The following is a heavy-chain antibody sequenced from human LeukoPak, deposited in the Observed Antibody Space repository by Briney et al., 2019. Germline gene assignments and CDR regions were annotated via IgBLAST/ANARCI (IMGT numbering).Heavy chain of an antibody. CDR3: ARVKGGAAAGHIDY. Sequence: ASVKVSCKASGYTFTSYGISWVRQAPGQGLEWMGWISAYNGNTNYAQKFQGRVTITADESTSTAYMELSSLRSEDTAVYYCARVKGGAAAGHIDYWGQGTLVTVSS. J-gene: IGHJ4*02. V-gene: IGHV1-18*01. D-gene: IGHD6-13*01. CDR2: ISAYNGNT. CDR1: GYTFTSYG.